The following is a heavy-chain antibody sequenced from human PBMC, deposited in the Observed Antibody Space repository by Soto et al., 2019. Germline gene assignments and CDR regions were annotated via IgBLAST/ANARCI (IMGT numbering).Heavy chain of an antibody. CDR3: ARDDGEGDYYYGMDV. Sequence: SETLSLTCAVSGGTIASTNFWTWVRQPPGKGLEWIGEIFHSGRTNYNPSLESRVTISIDMSKNQFSLNMTSVTAADTAVYYCARDDGEGDYYYGMDVWGQGTTVTVSS. J-gene: IGHJ6*02. D-gene: IGHD4-17*01. CDR2: IFHSGRT. V-gene: IGHV4-4*02. CDR1: GGTIASTNF.